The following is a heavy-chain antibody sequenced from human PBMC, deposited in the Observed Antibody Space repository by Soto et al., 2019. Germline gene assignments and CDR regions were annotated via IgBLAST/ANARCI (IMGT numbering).Heavy chain of an antibody. Sequence: GGSLRLSCAASGFTFSSYGMHWVRQAPGKGLEWVAVISYDGSNKYYADSVKGRFTISRDNSKNTLYLQMNSLRAEDTAVYYCAKADVAVMPDYWGQGTLVTVSS. V-gene: IGHV3-30*18. J-gene: IGHJ4*02. CDR1: GFTFSSYG. CDR2: ISYDGSNK. D-gene: IGHD6-19*01. CDR3: AKADVAVMPDY.